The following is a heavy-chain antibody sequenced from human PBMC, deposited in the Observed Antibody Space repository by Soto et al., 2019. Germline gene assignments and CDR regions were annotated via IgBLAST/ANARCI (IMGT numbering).Heavy chain of an antibody. CDR3: AKEKTSSTYDGLDV. J-gene: IGHJ6*02. CDR2: ITWGGSA. V-gene: IGHV3-23*01. CDR1: GFTFSDYG. Sequence: EVQLLESGGGLIHPGGSLRLSCAGSGFTFSDYGMSWVRQAPGKGLGWVSGITWGGSAYYAESVRGRFIISRDSSKNTLYVQMNSLRAEDTAIYYCAKEKTSSTYDGLDVWGQGTPVTVSS.